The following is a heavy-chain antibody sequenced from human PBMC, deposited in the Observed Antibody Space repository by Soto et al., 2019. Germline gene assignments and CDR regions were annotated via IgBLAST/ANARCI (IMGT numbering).Heavy chain of an antibody. CDR2: INAGNGNT. V-gene: IGHV1-3*01. CDR1: GYTFTSYA. J-gene: IGHJ6*03. Sequence: ASVKVSCKASGYTFTSYAMHWVRQAPGQRLEWMGWINAGNGNTKYSQKFQGRVTITRDTSASTAYMELSSLRSEDTAVYYCARDEYSSSRGHSYYYYYMDVWGKGTTVTVSS. CDR3: ARDEYSSSRGHSYYYYYMDV. D-gene: IGHD6-6*01.